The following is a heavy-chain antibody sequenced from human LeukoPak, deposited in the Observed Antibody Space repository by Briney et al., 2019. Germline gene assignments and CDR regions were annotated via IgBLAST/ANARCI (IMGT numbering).Heavy chain of an antibody. J-gene: IGHJ4*02. V-gene: IGHV4-59*12. CDR2: IYYSGST. Sequence: SETLSLTCTVSGGSISSYYWSWIRQPPGKGLEWIGYIYYSGSTNYNPSLKSRVTISVDTSKNQFSLKLSSVTAADTAVYYCARVRSSGWSAHYFDYWGQGTLVTVSS. CDR1: GGSISSYY. D-gene: IGHD6-19*01. CDR3: ARVRSSGWSAHYFDY.